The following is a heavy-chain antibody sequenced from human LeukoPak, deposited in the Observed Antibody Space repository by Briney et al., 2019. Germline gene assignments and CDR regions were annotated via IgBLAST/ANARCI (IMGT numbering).Heavy chain of an antibody. D-gene: IGHD3-22*01. V-gene: IGHV4-30-2*01. CDR3: ARVVHYYDSSGYYYSVDRPGYFDY. CDR1: GGSISSGGDS. CDR2: IYHSGST. Sequence: PSETLSLTCAVSGGSISSGGDSWSWIRQPPGKGLEWIGYIYHSGSTYYNPSLKSRVTISVDRSKNQFSLKLSSVTAADTAVYYCARVVHYYDSSGYYYSVDRPGYFDYWGQGTLVTVSS. J-gene: IGHJ4*02.